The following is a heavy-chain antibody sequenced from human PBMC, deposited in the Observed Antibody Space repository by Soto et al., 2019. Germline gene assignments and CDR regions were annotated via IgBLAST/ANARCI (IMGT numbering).Heavy chain of an antibody. CDR3: ARHDMTVTTTFFDY. Sequence: PSETLSLTCTVSGGSISSSSYYWGWIRQPPGKGLEWIGSIYYSGSTYYNPSLKSRVTISVDTSKNQFSLKLSSVTAADTAVYYCARHDMTVTTTFFDYWGQGTLVTVSS. CDR2: IYYSGST. D-gene: IGHD4-17*01. J-gene: IGHJ4*02. CDR1: GGSISSSSYY. V-gene: IGHV4-39*01.